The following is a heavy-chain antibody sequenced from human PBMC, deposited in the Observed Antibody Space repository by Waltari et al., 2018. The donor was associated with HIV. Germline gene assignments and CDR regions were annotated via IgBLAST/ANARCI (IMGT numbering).Heavy chain of an antibody. CDR1: GGPTRGPY. D-gene: IGHD3-22*01. Sequence: QVQLQESGPGLVKPSETLSPTCSVPGGPTRGPYWTCPRQPPGKGLEWIGYVHGSGSTKYNPSLQSRLTISIDTSKNQVSLALNSVTAADTAVYFCARVKASYYDGSGFYFLDSWGQGTLVTVSS. V-gene: IGHV4-59*11. CDR3: ARVKASYYDGSGFYFLDS. CDR2: VHGSGST. J-gene: IGHJ4*02.